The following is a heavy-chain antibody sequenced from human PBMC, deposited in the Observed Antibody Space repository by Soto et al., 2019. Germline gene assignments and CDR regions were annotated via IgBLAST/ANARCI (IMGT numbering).Heavy chain of an antibody. Sequence: GGSLRLSCAASGFTFRSHGLHGVSQAPGKGLEWVAVISYDGSNKYYADSVKGRFTISRDNSKNTLYLQMNSLRTEDTAVYYCAKDREARLGWSFYYYYGMDVWGQGT. J-gene: IGHJ6*02. CDR2: ISYDGSNK. CDR3: AKDREARLGWSFYYYYGMDV. CDR1: GFTFRSHG. V-gene: IGHV3-30*18. D-gene: IGHD6-6*01.